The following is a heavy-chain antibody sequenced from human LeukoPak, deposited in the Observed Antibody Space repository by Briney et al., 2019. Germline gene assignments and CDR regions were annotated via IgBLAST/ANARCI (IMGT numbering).Heavy chain of an antibody. CDR2: INPTGGST. CDR3: ARESTAFDY. V-gene: IGHV1-46*01. J-gene: IGHJ4*02. Sequence: ASVKVSCKASGYTFIAYYMHWVRKAPGQGLEWMGLINPTGGSTSYAQQFQGRISMSRDTSTSTVYMEMSSLTSEDTALYYCARESTAFDYWGQGTLVTVSS. CDR1: GYTFIAYY.